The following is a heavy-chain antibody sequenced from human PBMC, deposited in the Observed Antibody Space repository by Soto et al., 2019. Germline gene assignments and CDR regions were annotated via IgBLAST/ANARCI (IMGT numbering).Heavy chain of an antibody. D-gene: IGHD3-10*01. CDR2: IIPILGIA. CDR1: GGTFSSYT. V-gene: IGHV1-69*02. CDR3: ARSDPAWFGELSGFDP. J-gene: IGHJ5*02. Sequence: QVQLVQYGAEVKKPGSSVKVSCKASGGTFSSYTISWVRQAPGQGLEWMGRIIPILGIANYAQKFQGRVTITADKSTSTADMELSSLRSEDTAVYYCARSDPAWFGELSGFDPWGQGTLVTVSS.